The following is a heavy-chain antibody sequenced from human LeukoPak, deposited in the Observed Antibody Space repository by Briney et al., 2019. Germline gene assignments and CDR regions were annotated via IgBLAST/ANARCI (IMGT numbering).Heavy chain of an antibody. D-gene: IGHD3-10*02. CDR2: ISSSSSYI. CDR1: GFTFSSYS. J-gene: IGHJ6*04. V-gene: IGHV3-21*01. Sequence: GGSLRLSCAASGFTFSSYSMNWVRQAPGKGLEWVSSISSSSSYIYYADSVKGRFTISRDNAKNSLYLQMNSLRAEDMAVYYCAVLGITMIGGVWGKGTTVTISS. CDR3: AVLGITMIGGV.